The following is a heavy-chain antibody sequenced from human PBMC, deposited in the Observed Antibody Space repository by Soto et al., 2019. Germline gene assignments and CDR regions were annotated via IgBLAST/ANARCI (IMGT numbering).Heavy chain of an antibody. J-gene: IGHJ6*02. Sequence: PGESLKISCKGSGYSFTSYWIGWVRQMPGKGLEWMGIIYPGDSDTRYSPSFQGQVTISADKSISTAYLQWSSLKASDTAMYCGARGAYSSSWYLSYYYYGMDVWGQGTTVTGSS. CDR2: IYPGDSDT. CDR3: ARGAYSSSWYLSYYYYGMDV. V-gene: IGHV5-51*01. D-gene: IGHD6-13*01. CDR1: GYSFTSYW.